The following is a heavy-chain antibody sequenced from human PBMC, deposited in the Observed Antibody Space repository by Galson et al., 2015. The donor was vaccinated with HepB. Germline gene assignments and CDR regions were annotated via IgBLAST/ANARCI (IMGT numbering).Heavy chain of an antibody. J-gene: IGHJ4*02. CDR2: IYSGYST. D-gene: IGHD6-25*01. V-gene: IGHV3-66*02. CDR1: GFAVSSNY. Sequence: SLRLSCAASGFAVSSNYMSWVRQAPGKGLEWVSVIYSGYSTYYADSVKGRFTISRDNSKNTPYLQMNSLRAEDTAVYYCARGIGAAKVSNDYWGQGTLVTVSS. CDR3: ARGIGAAKVSNDY.